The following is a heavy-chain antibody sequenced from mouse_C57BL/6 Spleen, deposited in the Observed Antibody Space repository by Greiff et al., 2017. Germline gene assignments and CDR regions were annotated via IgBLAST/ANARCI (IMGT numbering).Heavy chain of an antibody. V-gene: IGHV1-81*01. J-gene: IGHJ2*01. CDR3: AREGEQLRLPYYFDY. Sequence: QVQLQQSGAELARPGASVKLSCKASGYTFTSYGISWVKQRTGQGLEWIGEIYPRSGNTYYNEKFKGKATLTADKSSSTAYMELRSLTSEDSAVYFCAREGEQLRLPYYFDYWGQGTTLTVSS. CDR2: IYPRSGNT. D-gene: IGHD3-2*02. CDR1: GYTFTSYG.